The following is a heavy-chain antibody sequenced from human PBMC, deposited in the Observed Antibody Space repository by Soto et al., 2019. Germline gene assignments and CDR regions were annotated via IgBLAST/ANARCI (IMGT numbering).Heavy chain of an antibody. D-gene: IGHD5-18*01. V-gene: IGHV3-30-3*01. CDR1: GFTFSSYA. Sequence: PGGSLRLYCAASGFTFSSYAMHWVRQAPGKGLEWVAVISYDGSNKYYADSVKGRFTISRDNSKNTLYLQMNSLRAEDTAVYYCARDRHTAMVGPIDYWGQGTLVTVSS. J-gene: IGHJ4*02. CDR2: ISYDGSNK. CDR3: ARDRHTAMVGPIDY.